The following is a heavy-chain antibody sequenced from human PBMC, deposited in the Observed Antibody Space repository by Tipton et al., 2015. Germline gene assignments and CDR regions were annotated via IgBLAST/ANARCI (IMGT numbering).Heavy chain of an antibody. D-gene: IGHD4-17*01. CDR1: GGSFSDYY. J-gene: IGHJ4*02. CDR3: ARSRYTVTPDS. CDR2: IYYSGST. Sequence: TLSLTCTVSGGSFSDYYWSWIRQSPGEGLEWIGYIYYSGSTNYNPSLRSRVIISVDTSKNQISLTVTSVTAADTAVYYCARSRYTVTPDSWGQGTLVTVSS. V-gene: IGHV4-59*08.